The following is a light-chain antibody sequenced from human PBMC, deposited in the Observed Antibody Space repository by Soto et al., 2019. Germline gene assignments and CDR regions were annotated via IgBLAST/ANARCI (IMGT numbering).Light chain of an antibody. CDR1: SSDVGGYDY. CDR2: DVS. Sequence: QSVLTQPASVSGPPGQSITISCTGTSSDVGGYDYVSWYQHHPGKAPKLMIYDVSNRPSGVSNRFSGSKSGNTASLTISGLQAEDEADYSCSSYTSSTLYVFGTGTKVTVL. CDR3: SSYTSSTLYV. V-gene: IGLV2-14*03. J-gene: IGLJ1*01.